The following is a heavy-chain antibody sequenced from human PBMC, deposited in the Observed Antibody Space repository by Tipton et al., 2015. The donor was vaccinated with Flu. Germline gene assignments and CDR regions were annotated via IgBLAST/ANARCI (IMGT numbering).Heavy chain of an antibody. D-gene: IGHD2-15*01. CDR3: AGELGYCSGGSYICRRLGFDP. CDR1: GDSVSSNSAA. CDR2: TYYRSKWYN. J-gene: IGHJ5*02. Sequence: GLVKPSQTLSLTCAISGDSVSSNSAAWNWIRQSPSRGLEWLGRTYYRSKWYNDYAVSVKSRITINPDTSKNQFSLQLNSVTPEDTAVYYCAGELGYCSGGSYICRRLGFDPWGQGTLVTVSS. V-gene: IGHV6-1*01.